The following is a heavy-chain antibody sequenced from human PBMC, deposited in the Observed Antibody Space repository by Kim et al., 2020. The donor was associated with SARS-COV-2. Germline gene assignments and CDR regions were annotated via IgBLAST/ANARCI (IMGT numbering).Heavy chain of an antibody. V-gene: IGHV3-48*02. Sequence: GGSLRLSCAASGFTFSSYSMNWVRQAPGKGLDWVSYIRSIISTIYYEDSLKGRFTISRDNAKNSLYLQMNSLRDEDTAVYYCARGGETYYDFWSGYSPNAFDIWGQGTMVTVSS. CDR3: ARGGETYYDFWSGYSPNAFDI. J-gene: IGHJ3*02. CDR2: IRSIISTI. D-gene: IGHD3-3*01. CDR1: GFTFSSYS.